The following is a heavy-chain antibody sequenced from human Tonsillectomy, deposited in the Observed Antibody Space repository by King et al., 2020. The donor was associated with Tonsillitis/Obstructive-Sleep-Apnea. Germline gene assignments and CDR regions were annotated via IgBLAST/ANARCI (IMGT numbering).Heavy chain of an antibody. CDR2: IYWDDDK. J-gene: IGHJ3*02. D-gene: IGHD6-19*01. Sequence: TLKESGPTLVKPTQTLTLTCTFSGFSLRTSGVGVGWIRQPPGKALEWLALIYWDDDKRYRPSLKSRLTITKDTSKNQVVLTVTNMDPVDTATYYCAHGAVAGHGVDAFDIWGQGTMVTVSS. CDR3: AHGAVAGHGVDAFDI. V-gene: IGHV2-5*02. CDR1: GFSLRTSGVG.